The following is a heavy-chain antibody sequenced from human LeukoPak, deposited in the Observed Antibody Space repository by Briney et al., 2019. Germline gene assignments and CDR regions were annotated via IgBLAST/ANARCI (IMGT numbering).Heavy chain of an antibody. Sequence: PSETLSLTCTVSGGSVSSDTYYWSWIRQPPGKGLEWIAYIYYNGNTNYNPSLKSQVTMSVDTSKNQFSLKLSSVTAADTAVYYCARSPSSSISYYRFDYWGQGTLVTVSS. J-gene: IGHJ4*02. D-gene: IGHD2-2*02. V-gene: IGHV4-61*01. CDR2: IYYNGNT. CDR1: GGSVSSDTYY. CDR3: ARSPSSSISYYRFDY.